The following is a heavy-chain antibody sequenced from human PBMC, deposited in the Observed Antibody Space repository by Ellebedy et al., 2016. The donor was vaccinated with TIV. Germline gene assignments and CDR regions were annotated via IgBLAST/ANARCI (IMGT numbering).Heavy chain of an antibody. CDR1: GFTFSSYG. CDR2: ISHDGSNK. Sequence: GGSLRLSXAASGFTFSSYGIHWVRQTPGRGLESVAVISHDGSNKYYADSVKGRFTISRDNSNNTLYLQMNSLRDEDTAVYYCARDRGDGYNQIDYWGQGTLVTVST. V-gene: IGHV3-30-3*01. D-gene: IGHD5-24*01. J-gene: IGHJ4*02. CDR3: ARDRGDGYNQIDY.